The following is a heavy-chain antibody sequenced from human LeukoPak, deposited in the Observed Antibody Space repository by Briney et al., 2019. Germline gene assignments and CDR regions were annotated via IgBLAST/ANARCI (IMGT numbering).Heavy chain of an antibody. Sequence: SETLSLTCTVSGGAINNGDNYWSWIRQPPGKGLEWLGFVYYRGTAYYNSSLKSRLTISIDTSQNQFSLRLTSVTAADTAVYYCARVQGNGAYGWDYFDYWGRGTLVAVSS. V-gene: IGHV4-30-4*08. CDR3: ARVQGNGAYGWDYFDY. CDR2: VYYRGTA. D-gene: IGHD3-10*01. J-gene: IGHJ4*02. CDR1: GGAINNGDNY.